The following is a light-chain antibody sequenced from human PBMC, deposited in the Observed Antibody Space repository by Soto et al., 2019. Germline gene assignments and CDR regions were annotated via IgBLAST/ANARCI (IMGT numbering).Light chain of an antibody. V-gene: IGLV2-8*01. J-gene: IGLJ2*01. CDR3: SSYAGSNNLVV. CDR2: EVS. Sequence: QSALTQPPSASGSPGQSVTISCTGTSSDVGGYNYVAWYQQHPGKAPKLMIYEVSKRPSGVPDRFSGSKSGNTAYLTVSGLQAEDEADYYCSSYAGSNNLVVFGGGTQLTVL. CDR1: SSDVGGYNY.